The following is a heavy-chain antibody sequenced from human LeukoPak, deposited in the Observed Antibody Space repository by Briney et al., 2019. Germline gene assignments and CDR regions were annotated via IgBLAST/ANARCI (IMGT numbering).Heavy chain of an antibody. Sequence: NPSETLSLTCTVSGDSMRNYFWSWIRQPPGKGLEWIGYIFYSGSTNYSPSLKSRVTISVDTSKNQFSLKVSSVTAADTAVYYCARGKRLDYWGQGTLVTVSS. J-gene: IGHJ4*02. CDR3: ARGKRLDY. CDR2: IFYSGST. CDR1: GDSMRNYF. V-gene: IGHV4-59*01.